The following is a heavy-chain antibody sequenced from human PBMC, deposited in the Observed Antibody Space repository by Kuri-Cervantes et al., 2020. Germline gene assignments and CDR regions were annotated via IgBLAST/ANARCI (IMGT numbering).Heavy chain of an antibody. CDR2: IWYDGSNK. CDR1: GFTFSSYA. Sequence: LSLTCAASGFTFSSYAMHWVRQAPGKGLEWVAVIWYDGSNKYYADSVKGRFTISRDNFKNTLSLQMNSLRVEDTAVYYCARESRSGILTGWGQGTLVTVSS. J-gene: IGHJ4*02. D-gene: IGHD3-9*01. CDR3: ARESRSGILTG. V-gene: IGHV3-33*08.